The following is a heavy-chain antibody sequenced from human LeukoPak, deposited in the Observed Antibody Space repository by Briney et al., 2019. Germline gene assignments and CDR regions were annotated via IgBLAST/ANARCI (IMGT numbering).Heavy chain of an antibody. D-gene: IGHD2-15*01. Sequence: GGSLGLSCAASGFTFSNSAMSWVRQAPGKGLEWVSAISGSGGSTYYADSVKGRFTISRGNSKNTLYLQMNSLRAEDTAVYYCAKEYCSGGSCYCSRWGQGALVTVSS. V-gene: IGHV3-23*01. CDR2: ISGSGGST. CDR3: AKEYCSGGSCYCSR. J-gene: IGHJ4*02. CDR1: GFTFSNSA.